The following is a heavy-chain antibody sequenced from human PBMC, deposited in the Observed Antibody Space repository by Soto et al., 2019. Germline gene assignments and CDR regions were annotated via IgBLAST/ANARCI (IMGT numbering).Heavy chain of an antibody. Sequence: GGSLRLSCAASGFTFSSYAMRWVRQAPGKGLEWVSSISDNGGTKYYADSVKGRFTISRDNSKNTLYLQMNSLRAEDTAEYYCASGYTNIDDWGQGTLVTVSS. CDR3: ASGYTNIDD. D-gene: IGHD5-18*01. J-gene: IGHJ4*02. CDR2: ISDNGGTK. CDR1: GFTFSSYA. V-gene: IGHV3-23*01.